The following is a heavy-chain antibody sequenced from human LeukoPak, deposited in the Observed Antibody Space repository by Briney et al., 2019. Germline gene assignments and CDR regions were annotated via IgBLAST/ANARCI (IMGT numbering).Heavy chain of an antibody. V-gene: IGHV3-9*01. Sequence: PGRSPRLSCAASGFFFDDYGMHWVRQAPGKGLEWVSGISWNSGTIGYADSVKGRFTISRDSAKNSLYLQMNSLRAEDTALYYCAKDSSGWVPYFDCWGQGTLVTVSS. CDR1: GFFFDDYG. CDR2: ISWNSGTI. D-gene: IGHD6-19*01. CDR3: AKDSSGWVPYFDC. J-gene: IGHJ4*02.